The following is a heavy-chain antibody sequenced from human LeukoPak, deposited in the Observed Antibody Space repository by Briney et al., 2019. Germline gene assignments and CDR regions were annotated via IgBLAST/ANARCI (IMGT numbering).Heavy chain of an antibody. Sequence: GGSLRLSCAASGFTFSSYSMNWVRQAPGKGLEWVSSISSSSSYIYYADSVKGRFTISRDNAKNSLCLQMNSLRAEDTAVYYCARESYDILTGYYMGYYYYGMDVWGQGTSVIVSS. J-gene: IGHJ6*02. V-gene: IGHV3-21*01. CDR3: ARESYDILTGYYMGYYYYGMDV. CDR1: GFTFSSYS. D-gene: IGHD3-9*01. CDR2: ISSSSSYI.